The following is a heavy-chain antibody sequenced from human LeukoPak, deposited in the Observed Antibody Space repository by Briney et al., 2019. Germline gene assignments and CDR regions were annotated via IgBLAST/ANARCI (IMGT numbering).Heavy chain of an antibody. CDR3: ARERLVEMSTISDF. CDR2: IYYRGST. V-gene: IGHV4-59*01. CDR1: GSSISSYY. D-gene: IGHD5-24*01. Sequence: SETLSLTCTVSGSSISSYYWTWVRQPPGRGLEWIGYIYYRGSTTYNPSLKSRVTISVDTSESQFSLKLSSVTAADTAVYYCARERLVEMSTISDFWGQGTLVTVSS. J-gene: IGHJ4*02.